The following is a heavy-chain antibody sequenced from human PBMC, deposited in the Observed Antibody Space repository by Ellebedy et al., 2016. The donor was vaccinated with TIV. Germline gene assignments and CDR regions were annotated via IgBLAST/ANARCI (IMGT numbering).Heavy chain of an antibody. CDR2: IIPILGIA. J-gene: IGHJ6*02. CDR3: ASRGVPLGYCSGGSCLETYFYYGMDV. Sequence: AASVKVSCKASGATFNTYAITWVRQAPRQGLEWMGRIIPILGIANYAQKFQGRVTITADKSTSTAYMELSSLRSEDTAVYYCASRGVPLGYCSGGSCLETYFYYGMDVWGQGTTVTVSS. D-gene: IGHD2-15*01. V-gene: IGHV1-69*04. CDR1: GATFNTYA.